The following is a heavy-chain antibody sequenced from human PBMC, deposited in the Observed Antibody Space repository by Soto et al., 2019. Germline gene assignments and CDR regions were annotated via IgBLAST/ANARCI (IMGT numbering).Heavy chain of an antibody. CDR3: ATDETISWFFT. CDR1: GGSITSSY. CDR2: IYDTGISGYTPST. Sequence: SETLSLTCTVSGGSITSSYWSWIRRPPGKGLEWIAYIYDTGISGYTPSTSYNPSLKSRVAISVDTSKNQFSLKLTSVTAADTAVYYCATDETISWFFTWGRGVLVTVSS. J-gene: IGHJ5*02. V-gene: IGHV4-59*04.